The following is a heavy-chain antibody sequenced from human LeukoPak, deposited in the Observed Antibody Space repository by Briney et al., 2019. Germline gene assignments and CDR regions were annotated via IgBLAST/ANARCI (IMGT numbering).Heavy chain of an antibody. V-gene: IGHV3-33*01. Sequence: GGSLRLSCAASGFTFSSYGMHWVRQAQGKGLEWVAVIWYDGSNKYYADSVKGRFTISRDNSKNTLYLQMNSLRAEDTAVYYCARDLKVTAMVSFGYWGQGTLVTVSS. CDR1: GFTFSSYG. CDR3: ARDLKVTAMVSFGY. J-gene: IGHJ4*02. CDR2: IWYDGSNK. D-gene: IGHD5-18*01.